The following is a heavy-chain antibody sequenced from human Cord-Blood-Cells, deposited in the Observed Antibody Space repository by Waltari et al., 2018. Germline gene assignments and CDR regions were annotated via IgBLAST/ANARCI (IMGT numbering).Heavy chain of an antibody. J-gene: IGHJ4*02. CDR1: GGSFSGYY. CDR3: ARTVYSGSSFDY. D-gene: IGHD1-26*01. V-gene: IGHV4-34*01. CDR2: INHSGTT. Sequence: QVQLQQWGAGLLKPSETLSLTCAVYGGSFSGYYWSWIRQPPGKGLVWIGEINHSGTTNYNPSLKSRVTISVDTSKNQFSLKLSSVTAADTAVYYCARTVYSGSSFDYWGQGTLVTVSS.